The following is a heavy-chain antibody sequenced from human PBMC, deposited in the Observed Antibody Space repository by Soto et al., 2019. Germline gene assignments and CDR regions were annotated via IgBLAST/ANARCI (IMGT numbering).Heavy chain of an antibody. CDR3: ARYYYDSSGYFFYYYYYGMDV. J-gene: IGHJ6*02. Sequence: ASVKVSCKASGYTFTSYGISGVRQAPGQGLEGMGLSSAYNGNTYYVQKLHGRVTMTTDTSTSTAYMELRSLRYDDTAVYYCARYYYDSSGYFFYYYYYGMDVWGQGTTVTVSS. CDR2: SSAYNGNT. V-gene: IGHV1-18*04. D-gene: IGHD3-22*01. CDR1: GYTFTSYG.